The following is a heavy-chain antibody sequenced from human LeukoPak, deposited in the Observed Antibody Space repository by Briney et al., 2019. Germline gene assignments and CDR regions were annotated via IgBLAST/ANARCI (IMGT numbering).Heavy chain of an antibody. Sequence: SETLSLTCAVYGGSFSGYYWSWIRQPPGKGLEWIGEINHSGSTNYNPFLKSRVTISVDTSKNQFSLKLSSVTAADTAVYYCARIWSDPWGQGTLVTVSS. CDR1: GGSFSGYY. CDR3: ARIWSDP. CDR2: INHSGST. J-gene: IGHJ5*02. V-gene: IGHV4-34*01.